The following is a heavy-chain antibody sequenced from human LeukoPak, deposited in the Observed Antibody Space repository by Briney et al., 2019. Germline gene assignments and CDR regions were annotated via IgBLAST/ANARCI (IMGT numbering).Heavy chain of an antibody. J-gene: IGHJ6*02. CDR2: IIPIFGTA. CDR1: GGTFSSYA. CDR3: ARWSPFLGYSSGWLPRNGMDV. Sequence: SVKVSCKASGGTFSSYAISWVRQAPGQGLEWMGGIIPIFGTANYAQKFQGRVTITADESTSTAYMELSSLRSEDTAVYYCARWSPFLGYSSGWLPRNGMDVWGQGSTVTVSS. D-gene: IGHD6-19*01. V-gene: IGHV1-69*13.